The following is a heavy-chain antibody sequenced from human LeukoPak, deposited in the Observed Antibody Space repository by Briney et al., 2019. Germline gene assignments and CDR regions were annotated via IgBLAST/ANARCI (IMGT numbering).Heavy chain of an antibody. CDR2: IRSKVDSYAT. V-gene: IGHV3-73*01. J-gene: IGHJ4*02. Sequence: GGSLRLSCATSGFTSSGSAIHWVRQASGKGLEWVGRIRSKVDSYATAYAASVTGRFTISRDDSKSTAYLQMNSLKTEDTAVYYCTRHDRSSWLYYFDYWGEGTLVTVSS. CDR1: GFTSSGSA. CDR3: TRHDRSSWLYYFDY. D-gene: IGHD6-19*01.